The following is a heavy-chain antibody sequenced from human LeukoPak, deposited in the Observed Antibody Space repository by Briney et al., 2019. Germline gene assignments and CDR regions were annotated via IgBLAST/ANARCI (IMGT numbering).Heavy chain of an antibody. CDR2: ISAYNGNT. J-gene: IGHJ4*02. V-gene: IGHV1-18*01. Sequence: ASVKVSCKASGYTFTGYGISWVRQAPGQGLEWMGWISAYNGNTNYAQKLQGRVTMTTDTSTSTAYMELRSLRSDDTAVYYCARDGAYYYDSSGYWPFDYWGQGTLVTVSS. CDR3: ARDGAYYYDSSGYWPFDY. D-gene: IGHD3-22*01. CDR1: GYTFTGYG.